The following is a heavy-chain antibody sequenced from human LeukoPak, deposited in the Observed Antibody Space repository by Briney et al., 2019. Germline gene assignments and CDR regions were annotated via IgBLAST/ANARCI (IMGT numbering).Heavy chain of an antibody. J-gene: IGHJ3*02. CDR3: AREEAAHDAFDI. D-gene: IGHD2-15*01. CDR2: IYYSGST. Sequence: PSETLSLACTVSGGSISSGGYYWSWIRQHPGKGLEWIGYIYYSGSTYYNPSLKSRVTISVDTSKNQFSLKLSSVTAADTAVYYCAREEAAHDAFDIWGQGTMVTVSS. V-gene: IGHV4-31*03. CDR1: GGSISSGGYY.